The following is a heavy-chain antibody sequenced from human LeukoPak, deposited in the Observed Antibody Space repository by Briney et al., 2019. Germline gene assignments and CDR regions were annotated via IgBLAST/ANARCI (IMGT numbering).Heavy chain of an antibody. CDR3: TDVGVGGDY. Sequence: GRSLRLSCAASGFTFSSYGMHWVRQAPGKGLEWVAVISYDGSNKYYADSVKGRFTISRDNSKNTLYLQMNSLTAEDTAVYYCTDVGVGGDYWGQGTLVTVSS. CDR2: ISYDGSNK. CDR1: GFTFSSYG. V-gene: IGHV3-30*03. J-gene: IGHJ4*02. D-gene: IGHD1-26*01.